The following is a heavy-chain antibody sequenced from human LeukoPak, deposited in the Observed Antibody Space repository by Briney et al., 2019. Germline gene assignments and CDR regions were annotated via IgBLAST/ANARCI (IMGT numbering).Heavy chain of an antibody. CDR1: GGSISSYY. V-gene: IGHV4-59*01. J-gene: IGHJ4*02. CDR3: ARGLNYYDSSGYYYVDY. D-gene: IGHD3-22*01. Sequence: PSETLSLACTVSGGSISSYYWNWIRQPPGKRLEWIGYIYYSGSTNYNPSLKSRVTISVDTSKNQFSLKLSSVTAADTAVYYCARGLNYYDSSGYYYVDYWGQGTLVTVSS. CDR2: IYYSGST.